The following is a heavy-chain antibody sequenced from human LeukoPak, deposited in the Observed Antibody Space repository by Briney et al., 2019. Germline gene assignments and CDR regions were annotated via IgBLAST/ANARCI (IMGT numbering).Heavy chain of an antibody. CDR2: INHSGST. CDR1: GGSFSGYY. J-gene: IGHJ4*02. CDR3: ARGLSYDYVWGSYRFKSGLDY. Sequence: SETLSLTCAVYGGSFSGYYWSWIRQPPGKGLEWIGEINHSGSTNYNPSLKSRVTISVDTSKNQFSLKLSSVTAADTAVYYCARGLSYDYVWGSYRFKSGLDYWGQGTLVTVSS. V-gene: IGHV4-34*01. D-gene: IGHD3-16*02.